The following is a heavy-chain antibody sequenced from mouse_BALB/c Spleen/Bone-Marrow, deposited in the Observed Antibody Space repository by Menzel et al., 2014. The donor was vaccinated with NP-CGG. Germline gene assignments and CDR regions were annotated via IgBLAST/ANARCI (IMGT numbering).Heavy chain of an antibody. Sequence: VQLQQSGAELVKPGASVKLPCTASGFNIKDTYMHWVKQRPEQGLEWIGRIDPANGNTKYDPKFQGKATITADTPSNTAYLQLSSLTSEDTAVYYCARAGRGRYFDVWGAGTTVTVSS. J-gene: IGHJ1*01. D-gene: IGHD4-1*01. V-gene: IGHV14-3*02. CDR2: IDPANGNT. CDR1: GFNIKDTY. CDR3: ARAGRGRYFDV.